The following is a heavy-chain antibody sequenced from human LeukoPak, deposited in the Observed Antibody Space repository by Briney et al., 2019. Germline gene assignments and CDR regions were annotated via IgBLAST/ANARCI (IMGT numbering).Heavy chain of an antibody. CDR1: GYTFTGYY. CDR3: AREYCTNGVCYLHDAFDI. V-gene: IGHV1-2*02. J-gene: IGHJ3*02. CDR2: INPNSGGT. Sequence: ASVKDSCKASGYTFTGYYMHWVRQAPGQGLEWMGWINPNSGGTNYAQKFQGRVTMTRDTSISTAYMELSRLRSDDTAVYYCAREYCTNGVCYLHDAFDIWGQGTMVTVSS. D-gene: IGHD2-8*01.